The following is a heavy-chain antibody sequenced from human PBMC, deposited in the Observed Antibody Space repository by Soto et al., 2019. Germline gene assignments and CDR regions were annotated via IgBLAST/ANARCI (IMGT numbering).Heavy chain of an antibody. Sequence: GVTVSLSSQASRLTFIIYRMNLVRPAPVTGLELGSYISMSSSTIYYADSVKGRFTISRDNAKNSLSLQMSRLRAEDTAVYYCARVGYYDCWSGTISHSYYMDVWGKGITVTVSS. CDR3: ARVGYYDCWSGTISHSYYMDV. V-gene: IGHV3-48*01. J-gene: IGHJ6*03. CDR2: ISMSSSTI. CDR1: RLTFIIYR. D-gene: IGHD3-3*01.